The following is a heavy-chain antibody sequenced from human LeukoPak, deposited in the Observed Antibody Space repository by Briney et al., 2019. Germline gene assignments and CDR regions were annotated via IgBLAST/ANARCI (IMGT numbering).Heavy chain of an antibody. CDR3: ASGVVFDAFGI. D-gene: IGHD3-3*01. V-gene: IGHV1-69*05. CDR2: IIPIFGTA. CDR1: GGTFSSYA. J-gene: IGHJ3*02. Sequence: ASVKVSCKASGGTFSSYAISWVRQAPGQGLEWMGRIIPIFGTANYAQKFQGRVTITTDESTSTAYMELSSLRSEDTAVYYCASGVVFDAFGIWGQGTMVTVSS.